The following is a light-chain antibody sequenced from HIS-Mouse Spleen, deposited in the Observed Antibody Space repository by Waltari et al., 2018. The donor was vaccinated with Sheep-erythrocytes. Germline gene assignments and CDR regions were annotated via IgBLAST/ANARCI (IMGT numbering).Light chain of an antibody. CDR1: SSTIGSNT. V-gene: IGLV1-44*01. CDR3: AAWDDSLNGPV. J-gene: IGLJ3*02. CDR2: SNN. Sequence: QSVLTQPPSASGTPGQRVTISCSGSSSTIGSNTVNWYQQLPGTAPKLLSYSNNQRPSGVPDRFSGSKSGTLASLAISGLQSEDEADYYCAAWDDSLNGPVFGGGTKLTVL.